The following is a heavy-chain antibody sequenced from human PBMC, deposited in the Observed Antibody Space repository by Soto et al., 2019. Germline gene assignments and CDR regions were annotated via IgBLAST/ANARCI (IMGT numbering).Heavy chain of an antibody. V-gene: IGHV3-74*01. J-gene: IGHJ4*02. Sequence: PGGSLRLSCAASGFTFSDYWMHWVRQAPGKGLVWVSRIDNGGSITNYADSVKGRFTISRDNAKNTVSLQMSSLRAEDTAVYYCATLNSFGADYWGQGTPVTVSS. D-gene: IGHD3-3*01. CDR2: IDNGGSIT. CDR1: GFTFSDYW. CDR3: ATLNSFGADY.